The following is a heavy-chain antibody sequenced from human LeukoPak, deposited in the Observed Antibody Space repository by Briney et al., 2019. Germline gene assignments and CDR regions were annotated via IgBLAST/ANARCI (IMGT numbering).Heavy chain of an antibody. D-gene: IGHD3-10*01. CDR3: VKEQGSGSYRTADY. CDR1: GFTFSSCG. CDR2: ITYDGDTT. V-gene: IGHV3-30*18. Sequence: GGSLRLSCAASGFTFSSCGTHWVRQAPGKGLEWVAVITYDGDTTYFEDSVKGRFTISRDTSKSTLYLQMNSLGAEDTAVYYCVKEQGSGSYRTADYWGQGTLVTVSS. J-gene: IGHJ4*02.